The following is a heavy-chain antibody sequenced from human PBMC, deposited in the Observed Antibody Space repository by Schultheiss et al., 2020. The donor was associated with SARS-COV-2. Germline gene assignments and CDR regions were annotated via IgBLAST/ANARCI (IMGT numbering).Heavy chain of an antibody. Sequence: GSLRLSCAASGFTFSSYDMHWVRQATGKGLEWVSAIGTAGDTYYPGSVKGRFTISRENAKNSLYLQMNSLRAGDTAVYYCARVRCSSTSCYYYGMDVWGQGTTVTVSS. CDR2: IGTAGDT. CDR3: ARVRCSSTSCYYYGMDV. V-gene: IGHV3-13*01. D-gene: IGHD2-2*01. J-gene: IGHJ6*02. CDR1: GFTFSSYD.